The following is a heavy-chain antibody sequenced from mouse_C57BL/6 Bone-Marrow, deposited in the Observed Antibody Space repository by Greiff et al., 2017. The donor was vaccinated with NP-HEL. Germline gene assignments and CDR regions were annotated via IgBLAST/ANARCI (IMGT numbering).Heavy chain of an antibody. J-gene: IGHJ3*01. CDR2: IDPNSGGT. V-gene: IGHV1-72*01. D-gene: IGHD1-1*01. CDR3: ARGIVLRAWFAY. Sequence: VQLQESGAELVKPGASVKLSCKASGYTFTSYWMHWVKQRPGRGLEWIGRIDPNSGGTKYNEKFKSKATMTVDKPSSTAYMQLSSLASEDSAVYCCARGIVLRAWFAYWGQGTLVTVSA. CDR1: GYTFTSYW.